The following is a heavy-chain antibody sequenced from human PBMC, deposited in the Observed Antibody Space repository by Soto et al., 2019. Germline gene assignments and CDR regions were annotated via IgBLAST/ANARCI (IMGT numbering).Heavy chain of an antibody. D-gene: IGHD6-19*01. Sequence: ASVKGACKASGYTFTIYGSSWVRQAPGQGLEWMGWISAYNGNTNYAQKLQGRVTMTTDTSTSTAYMELRSLRSDDTAVYYCASSSGWSRNFDYWGQGTLVTVSS. V-gene: IGHV1-18*01. CDR3: ASSSGWSRNFDY. CDR2: ISAYNGNT. J-gene: IGHJ4*02. CDR1: GYTFTIYG.